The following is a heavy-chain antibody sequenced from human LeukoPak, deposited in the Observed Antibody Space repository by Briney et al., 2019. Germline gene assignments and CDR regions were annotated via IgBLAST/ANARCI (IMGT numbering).Heavy chain of an antibody. J-gene: IGHJ4*02. Sequence: GGSLRLSCAASGFTFSDYSMVWVRQAPGKGLEWVSYISSSGLTIYNADSVKGRFTISRDNAKNSLSLQMNSLRAEDTAVYYCARELWNYDYWGQGTLVTVSS. CDR3: ARELWNYDY. CDR1: GFTFSDYS. V-gene: IGHV3-48*01. D-gene: IGHD1-7*01. CDR2: ISSSGLTI.